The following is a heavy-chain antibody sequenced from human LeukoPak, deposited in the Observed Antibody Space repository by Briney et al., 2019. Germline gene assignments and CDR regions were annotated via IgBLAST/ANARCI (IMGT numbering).Heavy chain of an antibody. Sequence: ASVKVSCKASGYTFTGYYMHWVRQAPGQGLEWMGWINPTSGGTNYAQKFQGRVTMTRDTSISTAYMELSRLRSDDTAVYYCARASSGSLDAFDIWGQGTMVTVSS. D-gene: IGHD1-26*01. V-gene: IGHV1-2*02. CDR2: INPTSGGT. CDR1: GYTFTGYY. CDR3: ARASSGSLDAFDI. J-gene: IGHJ3*02.